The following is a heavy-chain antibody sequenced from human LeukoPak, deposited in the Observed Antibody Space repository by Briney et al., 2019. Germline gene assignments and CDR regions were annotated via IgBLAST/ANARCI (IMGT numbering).Heavy chain of an antibody. CDR2: INYRGTT. CDR3: ARLEDYVLEY. J-gene: IGHJ4*02. Sequence: PSETLSLTCSVSGVSIGTYYWSWVRQPPGKGLEWIGYINYRGTTSYNPSFKSRVTISVDTSKNQFFLNLRSATAADTAVYYCARLEDYVLEYWGLGTLVTVSS. CDR1: GVSIGTYY. V-gene: IGHV4-59*08. D-gene: IGHD4-17*01.